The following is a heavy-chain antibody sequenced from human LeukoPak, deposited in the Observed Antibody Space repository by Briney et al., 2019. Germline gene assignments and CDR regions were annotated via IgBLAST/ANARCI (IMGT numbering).Heavy chain of an antibody. D-gene: IGHD6-19*01. CDR1: GDSISSYY. CDR2: IYYSGST. Sequence: SETLSLTCTVSGDSISSYYWNWIRQPPGKGLEWIGYIYYSGSTKYNASLKSRVTISLDTSNNQFSLKLRSMTAADTAVYYCARWGRQWLVRSAFDIWGQGTMVTVSS. V-gene: IGHV4-59*01. J-gene: IGHJ3*02. CDR3: ARWGRQWLVRSAFDI.